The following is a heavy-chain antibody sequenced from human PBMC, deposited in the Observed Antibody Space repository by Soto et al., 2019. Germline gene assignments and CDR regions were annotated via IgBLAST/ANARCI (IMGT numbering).Heavy chain of an antibody. CDR2: IYPGDSDT. CDR3: ARSDYDILTGYFNRFDY. D-gene: IGHD3-9*01. Sequence: PGESLKISCKGSGYSFTSYWIGWVRQMPGKGLEWMGIIYPGDSDTRYSPSFQGQVTISADKSISTAYLQWSSLKASDTAMYYCARSDYDILTGYFNRFDYWGQGTLVTVYS. J-gene: IGHJ4*02. V-gene: IGHV5-51*01. CDR1: GYSFTSYW.